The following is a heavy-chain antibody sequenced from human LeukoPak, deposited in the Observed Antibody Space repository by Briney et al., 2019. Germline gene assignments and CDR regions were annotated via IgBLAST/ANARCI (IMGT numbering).Heavy chain of an antibody. CDR1: GGSISSSSYY. CDR2: IYYSGST. Sequence: PSETLSLTCTVSGGSISSSSYYWGWIRQPPGKGLEWIGSIYYSGSTYYNPSLKSRVTISVDTSKNQFSLKLSSVTAADTAVYYCARTVVFVGATRAYYFDYWGQGTLVTISS. D-gene: IGHD1-26*01. J-gene: IGHJ4*02. V-gene: IGHV4-39*07. CDR3: ARTVVFVGATRAYYFDY.